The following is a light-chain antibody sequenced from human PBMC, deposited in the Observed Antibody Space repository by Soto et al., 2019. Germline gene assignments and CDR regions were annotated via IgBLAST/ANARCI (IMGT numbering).Light chain of an antibody. CDR2: QDN. J-gene: IGLJ7*01. CDR1: KLGHKY. Sequence: SYELTQPPSVSVSPGQTASITCSGDKLGHKYACWYQQKPGQSPVLVIYQDNKRPSGIPERFSGSTSGNTATLTISGTQAMDEADYYCQAWDSSTAVFGGGTQLTVL. V-gene: IGLV3-1*01. CDR3: QAWDSSTAV.